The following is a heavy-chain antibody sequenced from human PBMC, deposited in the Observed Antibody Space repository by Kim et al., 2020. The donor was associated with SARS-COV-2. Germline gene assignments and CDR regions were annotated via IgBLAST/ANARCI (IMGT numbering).Heavy chain of an antibody. CDR1: GGSFSGYY. CDR3: AKGKAMITFGGVPHYYFYFGMDV. D-gene: IGHD3-16*01. J-gene: IGHJ6*02. Sequence: SETLSLTCAVYGGSFSGYYWSWIRQPPGKGLEWIGEINHSGSTNYNPSLKSRVTISVDTSKNQFSLKLSSVTAAVTAVYYCAKGKAMITFGGVPHYYFYFGMDVWGQGTTVTVSS. CDR2: INHSGST. V-gene: IGHV4-34*01.